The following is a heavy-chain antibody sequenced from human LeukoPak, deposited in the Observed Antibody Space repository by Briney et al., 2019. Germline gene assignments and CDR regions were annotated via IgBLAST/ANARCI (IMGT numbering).Heavy chain of an antibody. CDR2: IIGDGGST. V-gene: IGHV3-43*02. CDR3: AKDSGYNSGAFDI. J-gene: IGHJ3*02. D-gene: IGHD5-24*01. Sequence: GGSLRLSCAASGFTFDDYAMHWVRHAPGEGLEWVSLIIGDGGSTYYADSVKGRFTISRDNSKNSLYLQMNRLRTEDTALYYCAKDSGYNSGAFDIWGQGTMVTVSS. CDR1: GFTFDDYA.